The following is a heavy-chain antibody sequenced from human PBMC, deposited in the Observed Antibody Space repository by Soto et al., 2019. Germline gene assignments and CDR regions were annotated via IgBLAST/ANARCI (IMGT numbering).Heavy chain of an antibody. CDR1: GYTFTSYD. V-gene: IGHV1-8*01. Sequence: QVQLVQSGAEVKKPGASVKVSCKASGYTFTSYDINLVRQATGQGLEWLGWMNPNSGNTDYAQKFQGRVPITSNTSISTAYMELSSLRSDDSAVYYCASTLYGDNVDYWGQGTLVTVSS. CDR2: MNPNSGNT. J-gene: IGHJ4*02. D-gene: IGHD4-17*01. CDR3: ASTLYGDNVDY.